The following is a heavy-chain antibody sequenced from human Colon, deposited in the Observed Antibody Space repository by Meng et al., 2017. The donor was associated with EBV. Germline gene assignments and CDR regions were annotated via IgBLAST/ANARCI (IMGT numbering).Heavy chain of an antibody. V-gene: IGHV4-30-4*01. CDR3: ARNYYFDY. CDR1: CGSINSGDYY. Sequence: GRRQVSGPGRLKPSQTLSLTCTVSCGSINSGDYYWSWIRQPPGEGLEWIGYIYYTGSTYYTPSLKSRVTISMDTSKNQFSLRLSSVTAADTAVYYCARNYYFDYWGQGTLVTVSS. CDR2: IYYTGST. J-gene: IGHJ4*02.